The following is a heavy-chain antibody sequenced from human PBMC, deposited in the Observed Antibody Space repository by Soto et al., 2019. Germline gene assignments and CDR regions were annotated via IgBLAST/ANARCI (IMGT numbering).Heavy chain of an antibody. D-gene: IGHD3-10*01. CDR1: GGTFSSYA. V-gene: IGHV1-69*06. CDR3: AREFYGSGSYYNGGWFDP. Sequence: ASVKVSCKASGGTFSSYAISWVRQAPGQGLEWMGGIIPIFGTANYAQKFQGRVTITADKSTSTAYMELSSLRSEDTAVYYCAREFYGSGSYYNGGWFDPWGQGTLVTVSS. J-gene: IGHJ5*02. CDR2: IIPIFGTA.